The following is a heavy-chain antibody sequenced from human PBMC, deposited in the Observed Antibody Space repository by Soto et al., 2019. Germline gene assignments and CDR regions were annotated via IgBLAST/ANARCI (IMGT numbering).Heavy chain of an antibody. V-gene: IGHV3-23*01. D-gene: IGHD6-25*01. CDR3: AKSGPFYFHS. CDR1: GFIFSNAW. Sequence: LRLSCAASGFIFSNAWMSWVRQAPGKGLEWVSTVAVGGVDTYYADSVKGRFTISRDNSRNVLSLQMNGLRTEDTALYFCAKSGPFYFHSWGQGTLVTVSS. CDR2: VAVGGVDT. J-gene: IGHJ4*02.